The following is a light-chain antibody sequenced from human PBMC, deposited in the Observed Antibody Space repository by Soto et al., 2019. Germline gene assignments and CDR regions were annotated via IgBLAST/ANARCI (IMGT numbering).Light chain of an antibody. CDR3: RPYYNSTEDT. CDR1: QSVTSRY. J-gene: IGKJ2*01. V-gene: IGKV3-20*01. Sequence: EIVLTQSPGTLSLSPGERATLSCKASQSVTSRYLAWYQQKPGQAPRLLIYGASSRATGIPARFSGSGSGTDFTLTISRLEHEDCAVYVGRPYYNSTEDTVGQGTKLEIK. CDR2: GAS.